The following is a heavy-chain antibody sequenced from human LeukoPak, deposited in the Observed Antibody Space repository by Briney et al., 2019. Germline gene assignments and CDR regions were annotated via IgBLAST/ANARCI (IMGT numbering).Heavy chain of an antibody. V-gene: IGHV1-46*01. CDR3: ARHSPLSPMVRGAIITDFAGFDY. Sequence: ASVKVSCKASGYTFTSNYIHWVRQAPGQGLEWMGIINPSGGSTSYAQKFQGRVTMTRDTSTSTVYMELSSLRSEDTAVYYCARHSPLSPMVRGAIITDFAGFDYWGQGTLVTVSS. J-gene: IGHJ4*02. CDR1: GYTFTSNY. D-gene: IGHD3-10*01. CDR2: INPSGGST.